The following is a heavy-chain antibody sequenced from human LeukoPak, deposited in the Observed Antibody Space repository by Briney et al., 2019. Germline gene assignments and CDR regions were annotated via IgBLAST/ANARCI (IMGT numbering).Heavy chain of an antibody. CDR1: GFTFGDYA. CDR2: ISWDGGTT. D-gene: IGHD3-22*01. Sequence: GGSLRLSCAASGFTFGDYAMHWIRQAPGKGLEWVSLISWDGGTTYYAASVKGRVTISRDNNLNSLYLHMNSLRVEDAGLYYCAKAATYSDNSAFSFDSWGQEPWSPSPQ. J-gene: IGHJ4*01. V-gene: IGHV3-43D*03. CDR3: AKAATYSDNSAFSFDS.